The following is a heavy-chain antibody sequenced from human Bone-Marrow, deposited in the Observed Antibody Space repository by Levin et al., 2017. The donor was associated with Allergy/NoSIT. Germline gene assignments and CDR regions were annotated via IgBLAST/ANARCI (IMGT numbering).Heavy chain of an antibody. CDR1: GYPLTDFY. Sequence: GESLKISCKVSGYPLTDFYMHWVRQAPGNGLEWMGGFDPEDGEAIYAPKFPGRVPMTEDTSTDTAYMELRGLTYEDTAVYWCATDYDYWGQGTLVTVSS. J-gene: IGHJ4*02. CDR3: ATDYDY. V-gene: IGHV1-24*01. CDR2: FDPEDGEA.